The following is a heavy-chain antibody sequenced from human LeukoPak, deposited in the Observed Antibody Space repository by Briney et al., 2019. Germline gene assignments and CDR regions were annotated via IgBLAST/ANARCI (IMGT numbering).Heavy chain of an antibody. Sequence: SETLSLTCAVYGGSFSGYYWSWIRQPPGKGLEWIGKINHSGSTNYNPSLKSRVTISVDTSKNQFSLKLSSVTAADTAVYYCAGSGGRRGMDVWGQGTTVTVSS. CDR1: GGSFSGYY. CDR3: AGSGGRRGMDV. CDR2: INHSGST. V-gene: IGHV4-34*01. J-gene: IGHJ6*02. D-gene: IGHD2-15*01.